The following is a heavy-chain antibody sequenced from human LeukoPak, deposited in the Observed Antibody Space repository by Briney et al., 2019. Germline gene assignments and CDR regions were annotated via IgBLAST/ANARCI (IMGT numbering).Heavy chain of an antibody. V-gene: IGHV3-23*01. CDR3: AKDLFGSGWSNWFDP. J-gene: IGHJ5*02. Sequence: PGGSLRLSCAASGFTFSSYWMSWVRQAPGKGLEWVSAISGSGGSTYYADSVKGRFTISRDNSKNTLYLQMNSLRAEDTAVYYCAKDLFGSGWSNWFDPWGQGTLVTVSS. D-gene: IGHD6-19*01. CDR2: ISGSGGST. CDR1: GFTFSSYW.